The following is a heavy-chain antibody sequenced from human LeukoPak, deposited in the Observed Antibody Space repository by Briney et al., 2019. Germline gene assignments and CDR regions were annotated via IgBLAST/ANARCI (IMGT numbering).Heavy chain of an antibody. Sequence: GGSLRLSWVASGFTFNNYSMSWVRQAPGKGLEWVSGILQSGGTSYYADSVKGRFTTSRDNSKSTLYLQMNSLRVEDTAIYYCAKDAIRGDGYWEFDYWGQGILVTVSS. CDR1: GFTFNNYS. D-gene: IGHD5-24*01. J-gene: IGHJ4*02. V-gene: IGHV3-23*01. CDR3: AKDAIRGDGYWEFDY. CDR2: ILQSGGTS.